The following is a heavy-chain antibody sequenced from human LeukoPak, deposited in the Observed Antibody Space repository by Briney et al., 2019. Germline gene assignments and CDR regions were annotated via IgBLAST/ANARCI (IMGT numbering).Heavy chain of an antibody. V-gene: IGHV3-33*06. CDR3: AKGFPYCTNGVCPYYFDY. J-gene: IGHJ4*02. D-gene: IGHD2-8*01. CDR1: GFTFSSYG. CDR2: IWYDGSNK. Sequence: GGSLRLSCAAPGFTFSSYGMHWVGQAPGKGLEGGAVIWYDGSNKYYADSVKGGFTISRDNYKNTLYLQMNSLRADDTAVYYCAKGFPYCTNGVCPYYFDYWGQGTLVTVSS.